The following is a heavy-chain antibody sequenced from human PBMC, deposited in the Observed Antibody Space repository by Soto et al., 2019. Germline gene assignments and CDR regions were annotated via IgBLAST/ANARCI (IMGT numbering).Heavy chain of an antibody. D-gene: IGHD6-13*01. CDR3: ARDPSGIAAAGIFY. V-gene: IGHV3-30-3*01. J-gene: IGHJ4*02. Sequence: GGSLRLSCAASGFTFSSYAMHWVRQAPGKGLEWVAVISYDGSNKYYADSVKGRFTISRDNSKNTLYLQMNSLRAEDTAVYYCARDPSGIAAAGIFYWGQGTLVTVSS. CDR1: GFTFSSYA. CDR2: ISYDGSNK.